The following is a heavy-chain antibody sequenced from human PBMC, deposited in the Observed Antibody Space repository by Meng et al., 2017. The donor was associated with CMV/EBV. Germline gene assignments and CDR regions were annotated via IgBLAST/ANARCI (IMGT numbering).Heavy chain of an antibody. CDR3: VRSIIVVVPARSYYFDY. CDR1: GFTLSSYW. V-gene: IGHV3-74*01. CDR2: INSDGSST. Sequence: GESLKISCTFSGFTLSSYWMHWVRQAPGKGLVWVARINSDGSSTDYADSVRGRFTISRDNAKNTLYLQMNSLRGEDTAIYYCVRSIIVVVPARSYYFDYWGQGPLVTVSS. D-gene: IGHD2-2*01. J-gene: IGHJ4*02.